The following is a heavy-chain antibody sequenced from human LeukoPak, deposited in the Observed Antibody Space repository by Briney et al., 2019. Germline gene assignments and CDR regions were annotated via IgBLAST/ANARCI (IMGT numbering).Heavy chain of an antibody. V-gene: IGHV3-23*01. Sequence: GGSLRLSCAASGFTFRSYAMSWVRRAPGKGLEWVSAISGSGGRTYYADSVKGRFTISRDNSKDTLFLQMDGLRAEDTAVYYCAKIRSEVVVAATNYWGQGTLVSVSS. CDR3: AKIRSEVVVAATNY. J-gene: IGHJ4*02. CDR1: GFTFRSYA. CDR2: ISGSGGRT. D-gene: IGHD2-15*01.